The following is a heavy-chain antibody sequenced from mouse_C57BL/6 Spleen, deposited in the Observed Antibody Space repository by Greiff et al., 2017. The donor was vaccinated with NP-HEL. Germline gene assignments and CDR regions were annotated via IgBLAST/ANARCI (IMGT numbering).Heavy chain of an antibody. V-gene: IGHV5-4*01. CDR3: ARDPYCGSSYAEDY. D-gene: IGHD1-1*01. J-gene: IGHJ4*01. CDR1: GFTFSSYA. CDR2: ISDGGSYT. Sequence: EVQVVESGGGLVKPGGSLKLSCAASGFTFSSYAMSWVRQTPEKRLEWVATISDGGSYTYYPDNVKGRFTISRDNAKNNLYLQMSHLKSEDTATYDGARDPYCGSSYAEDYWGQGTSVTVSS.